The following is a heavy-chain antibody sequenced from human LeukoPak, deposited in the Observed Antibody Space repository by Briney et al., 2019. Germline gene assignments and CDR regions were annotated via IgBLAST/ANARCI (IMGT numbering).Heavy chain of an antibody. J-gene: IGHJ4*02. Sequence: PSETLSLTCAVSGGSISSSNWWSWVRQPPGKGLEWIGEIYHSGSTNYNPSLKSRVTISVDKSKNQFSLKLSSVTAADTAVYYCARAYIMRYSSSPGYFDYWGQGTLVTVSS. CDR2: IYHSGST. CDR3: ARAYIMRYSSSPGYFDY. V-gene: IGHV4-4*02. D-gene: IGHD6-13*01. CDR1: GGSISSSNW.